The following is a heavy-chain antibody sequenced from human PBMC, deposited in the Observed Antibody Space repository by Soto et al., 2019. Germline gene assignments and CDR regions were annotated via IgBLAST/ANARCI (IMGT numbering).Heavy chain of an antibody. D-gene: IGHD3-10*01. CDR3: AKGQSYGSGSYYIRSYYFDY. Sequence: QVQLVESGGGVVQPGRSLRLSCAASGFTFSSYGMHWVRQAPGKGPEWVAVISYDGSNKYYADSVKGRFTISRDNSKNTLYLQMNSLRAEDTAVYYCAKGQSYGSGSYYIRSYYFDYWGQGTLVTVSS. J-gene: IGHJ4*02. V-gene: IGHV3-30*18. CDR2: ISYDGSNK. CDR1: GFTFSSYG.